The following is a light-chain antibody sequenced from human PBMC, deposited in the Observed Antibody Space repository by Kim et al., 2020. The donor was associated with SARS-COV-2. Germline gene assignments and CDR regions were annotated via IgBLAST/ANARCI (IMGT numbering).Light chain of an antibody. CDR3: SSYTSSSTFV. CDR2: DVS. Sequence: GQSITISCTGTSSDGGGYNDVSCDQQQPGKAPKLLIYDVSKRPSGVSTRFSGSKSGNTASLTISGLQAEDEADYYCSSYTSSSTFVFGTGTKVTVL. J-gene: IGLJ1*01. V-gene: IGLV2-14*04. CDR1: SSDGGGYND.